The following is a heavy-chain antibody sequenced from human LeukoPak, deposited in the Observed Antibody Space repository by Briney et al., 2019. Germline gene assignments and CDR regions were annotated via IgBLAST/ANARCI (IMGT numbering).Heavy chain of an antibody. CDR2: ISAYNGNT. D-gene: IGHD3-10*01. CDR3: ARDLQGGRFGRLGGY. V-gene: IGHV1-18*01. Sequence: ASVKVSCKASGYTFTSYGISWVRQAPGQGLEWMGWISAYNGNTNYAQKLQGRVTMTTDTSTSTAYMELRSLRSDDTAVYYCARDLQGGRFGRLGGYWGQGTLVTVSS. J-gene: IGHJ4*02. CDR1: GYTFTSYG.